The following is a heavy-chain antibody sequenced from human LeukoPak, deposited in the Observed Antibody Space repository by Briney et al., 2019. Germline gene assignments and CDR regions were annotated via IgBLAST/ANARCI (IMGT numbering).Heavy chain of an antibody. CDR2: IYYSGST. Sequence: SETLSLTCTVSGDSISSSSYYWGWIRQPPGKGLEWIGSIYYSGSTSYNPSLKSRVTISLDTSKNQFSLKLSSVTAADTAVYYCARLILGYSYGIDYYYYYMDVWGKGTTVTVSS. V-gene: IGHV4-39*01. D-gene: IGHD5-18*01. J-gene: IGHJ6*03. CDR1: GDSISSSSYY. CDR3: ARLILGYSYGIDYYYYYMDV.